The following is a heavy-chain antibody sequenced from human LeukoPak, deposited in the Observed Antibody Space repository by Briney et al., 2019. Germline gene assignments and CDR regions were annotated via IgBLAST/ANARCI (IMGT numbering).Heavy chain of an antibody. V-gene: IGHV3-33*06. CDR3: AKDGVLGLELPYYYYYMDV. J-gene: IGHJ6*03. Sequence: GGSLRLSCAASGFTFSSYGMHWVRQAPGKGLEWVAVIWYDGSNKYYADSVKGRFTISRDNSKNTLYLQMNSLRAEDTAVYYCAKDGVLGLELPYYYYYMDVWGKGTTVTVSS. CDR1: GFTFSSYG. D-gene: IGHD1-7*01. CDR2: IWYDGSNK.